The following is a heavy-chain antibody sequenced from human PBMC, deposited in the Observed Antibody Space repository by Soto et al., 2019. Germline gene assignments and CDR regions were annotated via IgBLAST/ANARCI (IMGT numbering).Heavy chain of an antibody. J-gene: IGHJ5*02. Sequence: QVQLVQSGAEVKKPGASVKVSCKASGYTFTSYDINWVRQATGQVLEWMGWMNPNSGNTGYAQKFQGRVTMTRNTSTSTAYMELSSLRSEDTAVYYCARGYCISPSCPTGVDPWGQGTLVTVSS. D-gene: IGHD2-2*01. CDR2: MNPNSGNT. V-gene: IGHV1-8*01. CDR3: ARGYCISPSCPTGVDP. CDR1: GYTFTSYD.